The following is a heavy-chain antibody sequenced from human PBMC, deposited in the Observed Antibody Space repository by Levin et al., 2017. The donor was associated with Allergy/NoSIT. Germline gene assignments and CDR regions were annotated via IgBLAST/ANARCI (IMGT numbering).Heavy chain of an antibody. J-gene: IGHJ4*02. CDR2: ISGSGGST. D-gene: IGHD6-19*01. V-gene: IGHV3-23*01. Sequence: GESLKISCAASGFTFSSYAMSWVRQAPGKGLEWVSAISGSGGSTYYADSVKGRFTISRDNSKNTLYLQMNSLRAEDTAVYYCAGGGSSGLGDYWGQGTLVTVSS. CDR3: AGGGSSGLGDY. CDR1: GFTFSSYA.